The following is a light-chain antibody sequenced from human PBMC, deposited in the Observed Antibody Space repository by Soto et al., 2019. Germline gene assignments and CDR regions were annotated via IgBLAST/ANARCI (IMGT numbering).Light chain of an antibody. J-gene: IGLJ2*01. CDR3: GAWDGSLSVVL. V-gene: IGLV1-51*01. CDR2: DSD. Sequence: QSVLTQPPSVSEAPGQRVTISCSGSSANIGGNYVSWYQQFPGSAPKLVIYDSDKRPSEIPDRFSGSKSGTSATLDITGLQDGDEADYYCGAWDGSLSVVLFGGGTKLTVL. CDR1: SANIGGNY.